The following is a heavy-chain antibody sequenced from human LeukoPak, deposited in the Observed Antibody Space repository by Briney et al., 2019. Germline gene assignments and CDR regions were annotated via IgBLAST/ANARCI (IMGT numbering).Heavy chain of an antibody. D-gene: IGHD2-2*01. V-gene: IGHV3-30*02. CDR3: ATAYCSSTSCLFGY. CDR1: GFTFSSYG. CDR2: IRYDGSNK. J-gene: IGHJ4*02. Sequence: PGGSLRLSCAASGFTFSSYGIHWVRQAPGKGLEWVAFIRYDGSNKYYADSVKGRFTISRDNSKNTLYLQMNSLRAEDTAVYYCATAYCSSTSCLFGYWGQGTLVTVSS.